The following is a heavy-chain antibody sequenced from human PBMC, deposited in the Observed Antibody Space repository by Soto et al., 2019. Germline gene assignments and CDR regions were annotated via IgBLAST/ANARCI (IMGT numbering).Heavy chain of an antibody. J-gene: IGHJ4*02. CDR3: ARDYGDNLSYYFDY. D-gene: IGHD4-17*01. Sequence: ETQSITCTVSAGSIGRSSYYWGWFRQPPGKGLEWIGSIYYSGSTDYNPSLKSRVSISVDTSKNQFYLKLSSVTAADTAVYYCARDYGDNLSYYFDYWGQGTLVTVSS. CDR1: AGSIGRSSYY. V-gene: IGHV4-39*02. CDR2: IYYSGST.